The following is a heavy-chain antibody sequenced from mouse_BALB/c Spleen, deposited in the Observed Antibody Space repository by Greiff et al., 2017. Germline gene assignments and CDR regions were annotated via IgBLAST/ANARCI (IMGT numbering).Heavy chain of an antibody. CDR1: GYTFSSYW. V-gene: IGHV1-9*01. D-gene: IGHD1-1*01. CDR2: ILPGSGST. Sequence: VQVVESGAELMKPGASVKISCKATGYTFSSYWIEWVKQRPGHGLEWIGEILPGSGSTNYNEKFKGKATFTADTSSNTAYMQLSSLTSEDSAVYYCARPYYYGSSGYFDYWGQGTTLTVSS. J-gene: IGHJ2*01. CDR3: ARPYYYGSSGYFDY.